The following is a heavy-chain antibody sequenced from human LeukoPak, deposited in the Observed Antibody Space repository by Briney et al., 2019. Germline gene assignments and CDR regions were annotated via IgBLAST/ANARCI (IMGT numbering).Heavy chain of an antibody. Sequence: SVKVSCKASGGTFSSYAISWVRQAPGQGLEWMGGIIPIFGTANYAQKFQGRVTITADESTSTAYMELSSLRSEDTAVYYCARGGRRGVRGVLPDYWGQGTLVTVSS. V-gene: IGHV1-69*13. J-gene: IGHJ4*02. CDR1: GGTFSSYA. CDR3: ARGGRRGVRGVLPDY. CDR2: IIPIFGTA. D-gene: IGHD3-10*01.